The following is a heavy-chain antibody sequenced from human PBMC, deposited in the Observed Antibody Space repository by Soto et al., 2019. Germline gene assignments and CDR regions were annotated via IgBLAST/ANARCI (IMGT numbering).Heavy chain of an antibody. V-gene: IGHV4-4*07. Sequence: SETLSLTCTVSGGSISSYYWSWIRQPAGKGLEWIGRIYSTGTTDYNPSLKSRVTISVDTSKNQFSLKLSSVTAADTAVYYCARGPTMVRGAGWFDPWGQGTLVTVSS. J-gene: IGHJ5*02. CDR3: ARGPTMVRGAGWFDP. CDR1: GGSISSYY. D-gene: IGHD3-10*01. CDR2: IYSTGTT.